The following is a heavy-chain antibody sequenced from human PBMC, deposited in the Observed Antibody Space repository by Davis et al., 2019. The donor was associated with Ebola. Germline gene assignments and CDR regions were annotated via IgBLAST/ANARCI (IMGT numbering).Heavy chain of an antibody. V-gene: IGHV3-23*01. CDR1: GFSLRSCA. CDR2: IGSDSGT. J-gene: IGHJ6*02. D-gene: IGHD2-8*02. Sequence: GESLKISCAASGFSLRSCAMSWVRQAPGKGLEWVSGIGSDSGTHYAHSVKGRFTISSDDSKNTLYLQMNSLRGEDTAIYYCAKDLFWWSASDVWGQGTTVTVS. CDR3: AKDLFWWSASDV.